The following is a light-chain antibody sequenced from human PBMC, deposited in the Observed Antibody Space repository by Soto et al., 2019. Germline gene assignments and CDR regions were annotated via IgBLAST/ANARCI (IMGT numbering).Light chain of an antibody. CDR2: KAS. V-gene: IGKV1-5*03. J-gene: IGKJ1*01. Sequence: DIQMTQSPSTLSASVGDRVTITCRASQSISSWLAWYQQKPGKAPKLLIYKASSLESGVPSRFSGSGYGTEFTLTISCLQPDDFATYYCQQYNSYPWTFGQGTKVEIK. CDR3: QQYNSYPWT. CDR1: QSISSW.